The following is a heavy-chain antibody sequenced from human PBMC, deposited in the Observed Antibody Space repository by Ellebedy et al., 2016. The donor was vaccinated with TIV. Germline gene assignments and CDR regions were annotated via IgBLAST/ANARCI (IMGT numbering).Heavy chain of an antibody. V-gene: IGHV4-34*01. CDR1: GGSFSGYY. D-gene: IGHD3-3*01. J-gene: IGHJ4*02. CDR2: INHSGST. CDR3: AHYDFWSGKNY. Sequence: MPSETLSLTCAVYGGSFSGYYWSWIRQPPGKGLEWIGEINHSGSTNYNPSLKSRVTISVDTSKNQFSLNLSSVTAADTAVYYCAHYDFWSGKNYWGQGTLVTVSS.